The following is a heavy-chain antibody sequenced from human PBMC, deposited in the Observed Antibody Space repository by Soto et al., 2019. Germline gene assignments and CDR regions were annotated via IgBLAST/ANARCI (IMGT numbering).Heavy chain of an antibody. D-gene: IGHD1-1*01. V-gene: IGHV4-59*01. CDR1: GGSMSSYY. CDR2: IYYSGSP. Sequence: KPSETLSLTCTVSGGSMSSYYWSWIRQPPGKGLEWIGYIYYSGSPTYNPSLKSRVTMSVDMSKNQLSLNLSSVTAADTAIYYCARVWRRGWYFDLWGRGTLVTVSS. J-gene: IGHJ2*01. CDR3: ARVWRRGWYFDL.